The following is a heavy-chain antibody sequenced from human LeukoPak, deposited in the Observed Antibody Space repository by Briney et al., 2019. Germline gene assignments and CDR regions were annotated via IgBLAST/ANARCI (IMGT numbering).Heavy chain of an antibody. Sequence: GGSLRLSCAASGFTFSSYAMSWVRQAPGKGLEWVSAISGSGGSTYYADSVKGRFTISRDNSKNTLYLQMNSLRAEDTAVYYCARDGGRGARVHDAFDIWGQGTMVTVSS. V-gene: IGHV3-23*01. J-gene: IGHJ3*02. CDR3: ARDGGRGARVHDAFDI. D-gene: IGHD6-6*01. CDR1: GFTFSSYA. CDR2: ISGSGGST.